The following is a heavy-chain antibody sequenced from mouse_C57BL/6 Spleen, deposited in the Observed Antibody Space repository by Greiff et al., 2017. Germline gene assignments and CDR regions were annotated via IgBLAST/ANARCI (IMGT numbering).Heavy chain of an antibody. CDR3: ARAGGYGYDFDY. V-gene: IGHV1-42*01. J-gene: IGHJ2*01. CDR2: INPSTGGT. D-gene: IGHD2-2*01. CDR1: GYSFTGYY. Sequence: VQLQQSGPELVKPGASVKISCKASGYSFTGYYMNWVKQSPEKSLEWIGEINPSTGGTTYNQKFKAKATLTVDKSSSTAYMQLKSLTSEDSAVYYCARAGGYGYDFDYWGQGTTLTVSS.